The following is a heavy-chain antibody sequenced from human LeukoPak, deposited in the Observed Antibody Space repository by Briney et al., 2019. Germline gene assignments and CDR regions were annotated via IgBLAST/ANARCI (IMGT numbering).Heavy chain of an antibody. V-gene: IGHV1-2*02. J-gene: IGHJ5*02. CDR3: ARDAIGYYDSSGYAWFDP. Sequence: ASLKVSCKASGYNFTDYYMHWVRQAPRQGLEWMGGINPNSGGTNYAQKFQGRFTMTRDTSISTAYMELSRLRSDDTAVYYCARDAIGYYDSSGYAWFDPWGQGTLVTVSS. D-gene: IGHD3-22*01. CDR2: INPNSGGT. CDR1: GYNFTDYY.